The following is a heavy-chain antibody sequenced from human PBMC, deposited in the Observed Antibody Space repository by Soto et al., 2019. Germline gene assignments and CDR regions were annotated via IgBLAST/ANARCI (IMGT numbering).Heavy chain of an antibody. J-gene: IGHJ4*02. D-gene: IGHD3-9*01. V-gene: IGHV4-30-4*01. CDR1: GGSISSGDYC. CDR3: ARVPYYDILTGYYPVYFDY. CDR2: IYYSGST. Sequence: SETLSLTCTVSGGSISSGDYCWSWSRQPPGKGLEWIGYIYYSGSTYYNPSLKSRVTISVDTSKNQFSLKLSSVTAADTAVYYCARVPYYDILTGYYPVYFDYWGQGTLVTVSS.